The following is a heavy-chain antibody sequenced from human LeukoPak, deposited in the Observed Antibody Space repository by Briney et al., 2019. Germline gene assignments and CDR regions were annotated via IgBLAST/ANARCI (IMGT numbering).Heavy chain of an antibody. CDR1: GYIFTSYW. D-gene: IGHD6-13*01. CDR3: AIGVAAADLYYFDY. Sequence: GESLKISCKGSGYIFTSYWIGWVRQLPGKGLEWMGIIYPGDSNTRYSPSFQGQVTISADKSISTAYLQWSSLKASDTAIYYCAIGVAAADLYYFDYWGQGTLVTVSS. V-gene: IGHV5-51*01. J-gene: IGHJ4*02. CDR2: IYPGDSNT.